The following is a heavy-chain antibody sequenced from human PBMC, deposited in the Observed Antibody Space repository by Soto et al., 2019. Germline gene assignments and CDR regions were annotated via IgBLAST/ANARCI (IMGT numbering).Heavy chain of an antibody. CDR3: AKDLRSSRYWYFDL. Sequence: EVQLLESGGTLVQPGGSLRLSCAASGFTFSSYTMNWVRQAPGEGLEWVSSISSSGGTTYYADSVKGRFTISRDNSKNTLDLQMNSLRAEDTDVYYCAKDLRSSRYWYFDLWGRGTLVTVSS. V-gene: IGHV3-23*01. J-gene: IGHJ2*01. CDR2: ISSSGGTT. CDR1: GFTFSSYT.